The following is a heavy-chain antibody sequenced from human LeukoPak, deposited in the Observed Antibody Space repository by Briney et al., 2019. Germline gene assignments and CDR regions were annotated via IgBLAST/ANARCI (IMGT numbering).Heavy chain of an antibody. CDR3: ASESRIAVAGTTGGAFDI. CDR2: IYYSGST. J-gene: IGHJ3*02. Sequence: PSETLSLTCTVSGGSISSYCWSWIRQPPGKGLEWIGYIYYSGSTNYNPSLKSRVTISVDTSKNQFSLKLSSVTAADTAVYYCASESRIAVAGTTGGAFDIWGQGTMVTVSS. D-gene: IGHD6-19*01. V-gene: IGHV4-59*12. CDR1: GGSISSYC.